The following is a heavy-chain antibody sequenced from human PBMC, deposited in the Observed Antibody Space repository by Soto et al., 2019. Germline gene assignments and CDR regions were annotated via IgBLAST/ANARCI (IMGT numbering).Heavy chain of an antibody. V-gene: IGHV1-18*01. CDR3: ARDPGFGFGYSYAFAMDV. Sequence: SVKVSCKASGYTFSNYGISWVRQGPGQGLEWMGWISGYNGNTHYEEKVQDRIKMTTDTSTSTTYLELRSLRSDDTAVYFCARDPGFGFGYSYAFAMDVWGQGTTVTVSS. D-gene: IGHD5-18*01. J-gene: IGHJ6*02. CDR2: ISGYNGNT. CDR1: GYTFSNYG.